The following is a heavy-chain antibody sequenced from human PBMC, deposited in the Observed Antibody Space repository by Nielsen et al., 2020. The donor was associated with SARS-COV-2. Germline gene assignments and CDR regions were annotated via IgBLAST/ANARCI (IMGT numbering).Heavy chain of an antibody. CDR1: GFTFSDSY. CDR2: INTPSPI. Sequence: GESLKISCAASGFTFSDSYMSWVCPPRGRGTESDSYINTPSPIHYAESLKGRFTISRDNPKNSLYLQMNSLRAEDTAVYYCARNGHGGYDWSPRYFDLWGRGTLVTFSS. J-gene: IGHJ2*01. D-gene: IGHD5-12*01. V-gene: IGHV3-69-1*01. CDR3: ARNGHGGYDWSPRYFDL.